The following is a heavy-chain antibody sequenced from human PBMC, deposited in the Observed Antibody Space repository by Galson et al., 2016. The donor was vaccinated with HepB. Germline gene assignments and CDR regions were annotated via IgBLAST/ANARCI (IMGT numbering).Heavy chain of an antibody. CDR1: GGSISSSSSYY. Sequence: SETLSLTCTVSGGSISSSSSYYWGWIRQPPGKGLEWIGSIYYSWSTYYNPSLKSRVTIFVDTSKNQFSLKLSSVTAADTAVYYCAASPPEYPPFEIDYWGQGTLATVSS. CDR2: IYYSWST. V-gene: IGHV4-39*01. CDR3: AASPPEYPPFEIDY. J-gene: IGHJ4*02. D-gene: IGHD1-14*01.